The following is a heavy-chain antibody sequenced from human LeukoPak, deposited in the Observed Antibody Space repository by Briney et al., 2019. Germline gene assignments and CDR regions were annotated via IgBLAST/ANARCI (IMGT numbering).Heavy chain of an antibody. CDR3: ARVRTGTTVIRSYYFDY. D-gene: IGHD1-7*01. CDR2: IYYSGST. CDR1: GGSIRSYY. Sequence: SETLSLTCTVSGGSIRSYYWSWIRQPPGKGLEWIGYIYYSGSTNYNPSLKSRVTISVDTSKNQFSLKLSSVTAADTAVYYCARVRTGTTVIRSYYFDYWGQGTLVTVSS. V-gene: IGHV4-59*01. J-gene: IGHJ4*02.